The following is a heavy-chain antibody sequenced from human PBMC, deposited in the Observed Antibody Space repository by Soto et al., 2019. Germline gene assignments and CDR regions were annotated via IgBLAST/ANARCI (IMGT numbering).Heavy chain of an antibody. V-gene: IGHV3-33*08. CDR1: GFTFNTYG. D-gene: IGHD2-21*02. J-gene: IGHJ6*02. CDR2: IWYDGSNK. CDR3: ARSDCTGAYCYSWPFNYGVDV. Sequence: QVQLVESGGGVVQPGGSLRLSCTTSGFTFNTYGMHWVRQAPGKGLERVAIIWYDGSNKYYADSVKGRFIISRDNSNNTLYLQMNSLRAEDTALYYCARSDCTGAYCYSWPFNYGVDVWGQGTTVTVSS.